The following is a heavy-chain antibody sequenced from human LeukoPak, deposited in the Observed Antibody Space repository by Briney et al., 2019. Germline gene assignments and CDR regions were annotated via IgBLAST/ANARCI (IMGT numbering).Heavy chain of an antibody. Sequence: KTSETLSLTCTVSGDSISSGDYYWSWIRQPAGKGLEWIGRISSSGSTNYNPSLKSRVTISVDTSKNQFSLRLSSVTAAETAIYYCARVYYHGSGSNYFDYWGQGTLVTVSS. CDR1: GDSISSGDYY. CDR2: ISSSGST. J-gene: IGHJ4*02. CDR3: ARVYYHGSGSNYFDY. D-gene: IGHD3-10*01. V-gene: IGHV4-61*02.